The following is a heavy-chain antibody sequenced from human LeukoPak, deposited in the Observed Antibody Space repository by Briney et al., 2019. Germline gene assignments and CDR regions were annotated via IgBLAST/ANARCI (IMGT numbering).Heavy chain of an antibody. CDR3: ARGPPRTNDVRDY. V-gene: IGHV4-31*03. D-gene: IGHD2-8*01. CDR1: GGSISSGGYY. Sequence: PSETLSLTCTVSGGSISSGGYYWNWIRQHPGKGLEWVGYIYYSGSTYYNPSLKSRVTISVDTSKNQFSLKLSSVTAADTAVYYCARGPPRTNDVRDYWGQGTLVTVSS. J-gene: IGHJ4*02. CDR2: IYYSGST.